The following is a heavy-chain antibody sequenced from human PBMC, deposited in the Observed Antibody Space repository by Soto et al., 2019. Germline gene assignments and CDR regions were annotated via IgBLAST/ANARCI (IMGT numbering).Heavy chain of an antibody. V-gene: IGHV4-34*01. CDR1: GGSFSGYY. Sequence: SETLSLTCAVYGGSFSGYYWSWIRQPPGKGLEWIGEINHSGSTNYNPSLKSRVTISVDTSKNQFSLKLSSVTAADTAVYYCARSRRTMIVVVIGYFDHWGQGTLVTVSS. CDR2: INHSGST. J-gene: IGHJ4*02. CDR3: ARSRRTMIVVVIGYFDH. D-gene: IGHD3-22*01.